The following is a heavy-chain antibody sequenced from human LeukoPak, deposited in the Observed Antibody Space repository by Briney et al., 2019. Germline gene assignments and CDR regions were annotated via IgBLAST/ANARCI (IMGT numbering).Heavy chain of an antibody. CDR1: GGSISSYY. D-gene: IGHD1-26*01. Sequence: PSETLSLTCTVSGGSISSYYWSWIRQPPGKGLEWIGYIYYSGSTNYNPSLKSRVTMSLDPSKNQFTLKLNSVTAADTAVYYCARTQSQGGSYRYYFGYWGQGTLVTVSS. J-gene: IGHJ4*02. CDR2: IYYSGST. CDR3: ARTQSQGGSYRYYFGY. V-gene: IGHV4-59*01.